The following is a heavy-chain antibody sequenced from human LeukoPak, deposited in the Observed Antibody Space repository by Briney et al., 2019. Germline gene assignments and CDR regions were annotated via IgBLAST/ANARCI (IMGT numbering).Heavy chain of an antibody. Sequence: GASVKVSCKASGGTFSSYAISWVRQAPGQGLEWMGGIIPIFGTANYAQKFQGRVTITADKSTSTAYMELSSLRSEDTAVYYCARWEMNYSGYDGDWFDPWGQGTLVTGSS. CDR2: IIPIFGTA. V-gene: IGHV1-69*06. CDR1: GGTFSSYA. CDR3: ARWEMNYSGYDGDWFDP. D-gene: IGHD5-12*01. J-gene: IGHJ5*02.